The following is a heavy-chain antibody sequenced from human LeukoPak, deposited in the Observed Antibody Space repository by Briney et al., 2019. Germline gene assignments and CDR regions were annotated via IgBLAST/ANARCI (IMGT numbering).Heavy chain of an antibody. J-gene: IGHJ6*02. V-gene: IGHV3-30*18. CDR3: AKDRVVLGDYYYYYGMDV. CDR2: ISYDGSNK. D-gene: IGHD3-3*01. CDR1: GFTFSSYG. Sequence: PGGSLRLSCAASGFTFSSYGMHWVRQAPGKGLEWVAVISYDGSNKYYADSVKGRFTISRDNSKNTLYLQMNSLRAEDTAVYYCAKDRVVLGDYYYYYGMDVWGQGTTVTVS.